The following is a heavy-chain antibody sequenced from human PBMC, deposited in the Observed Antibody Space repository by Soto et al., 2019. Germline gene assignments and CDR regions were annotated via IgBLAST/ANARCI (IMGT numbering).Heavy chain of an antibody. V-gene: IGHV3-74*01. J-gene: IGHJ4*02. CDR3: ARGGYSSGWYSGNRPGY. Sequence: EVQLVESGGGLVQPGGSLRLSCAASGFTFSSYWMHWVRQAPGKGLVWVSRINSDGSSTSYADSVKGRFTISRDNAKNTLYLQMNSLRAEDTAVYYCARGGYSSGWYSGNRPGYWGQGTLVTVSS. CDR2: INSDGSST. CDR1: GFTFSSYW. D-gene: IGHD6-19*01.